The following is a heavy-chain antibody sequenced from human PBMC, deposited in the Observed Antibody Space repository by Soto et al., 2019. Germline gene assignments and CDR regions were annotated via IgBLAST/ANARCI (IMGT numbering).Heavy chain of an antibody. CDR3: AREGCSSTSCYDY. Sequence: ASVKVSCKASGYTFTSYGISWVRQAPGQGLEWMGWINPNSGGTNYAQKFQGWVTMTRDTSISTAYMELRRLRSDDTAVYYCAREGCSSTSCYDYWGQGTLVTVSS. D-gene: IGHD2-2*01. V-gene: IGHV1-2*04. CDR2: INPNSGGT. CDR1: GYTFTSYG. J-gene: IGHJ4*02.